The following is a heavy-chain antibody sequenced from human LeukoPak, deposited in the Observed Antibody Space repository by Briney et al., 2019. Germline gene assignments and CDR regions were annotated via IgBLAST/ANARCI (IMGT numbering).Heavy chain of an antibody. V-gene: IGHV5-51*01. J-gene: IGHJ3*02. CDR1: GYNFNTYW. Sequence: GESLKISCKASGYNFNTYWIAWVRQMPGKGLEWMGIIYPGDSDTRYSPSFQGQVTISADKSISTAYLQWSSLKASDTAMYYCARHPDRHCSGGSCYSVKFAFDIWGQGTMVTVSS. D-gene: IGHD2-15*01. CDR3: ARHPDRHCSGGSCYSVKFAFDI. CDR2: IYPGDSDT.